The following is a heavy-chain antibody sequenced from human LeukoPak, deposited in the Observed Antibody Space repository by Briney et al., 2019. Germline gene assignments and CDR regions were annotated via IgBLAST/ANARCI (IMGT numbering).Heavy chain of an antibody. CDR1: GFSFVDHG. CDR2: ISWNGGST. J-gene: IGHJ6*02. CDR3: VRVSPTSDYGMDV. V-gene: IGHV3-9*01. Sequence: GRSLRLSCEASGFSFVDHGMHWVRQAPGKGLQWVSGISWNGGSTGYSDSVKGRFTISRDNAKNSLYLQMNNVRIEDTALYYCVRVSPTSDYGMDVWGQGTTVTVSS.